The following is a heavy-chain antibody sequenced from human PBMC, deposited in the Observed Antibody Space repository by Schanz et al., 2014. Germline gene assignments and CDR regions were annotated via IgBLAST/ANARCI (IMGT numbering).Heavy chain of an antibody. D-gene: IGHD1-1*01. CDR2: IGYLGDT. CDR3: ARGTDWNLHY. V-gene: IGHV3-13*01. J-gene: IGHJ4*02. Sequence: VQLVESGGGVVQFGRSLRLSCVASGFTFSSYGMHWVRQGTGKGLEWVSTIGYLGDTYYPDSVKGRFTVSRDSGQNSLYLQMNSLRAGDTAVYYCARGTDWNLHYWGQGALVNDSS. CDR1: GFTFSSYG.